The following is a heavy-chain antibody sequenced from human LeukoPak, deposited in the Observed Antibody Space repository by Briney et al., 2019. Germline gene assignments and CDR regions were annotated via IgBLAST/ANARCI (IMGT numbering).Heavy chain of an antibody. J-gene: IGHJ6*02. CDR2: IYSDGST. CDR3: AARGGGYYYGMDI. CDR1: AFTVTGNI. D-gene: IGHD3-16*01. Sequence: PGGSLRLSCAASAFTVTGNIMSWVRQAPGKGLEWVSVIYSDGSTYFVDSVKGRFTSSRDNSKNTLYLQMNNVRVEDTGVYYCAARGGGYYYGMDIWGQGTTVTVSS. V-gene: IGHV3-53*01.